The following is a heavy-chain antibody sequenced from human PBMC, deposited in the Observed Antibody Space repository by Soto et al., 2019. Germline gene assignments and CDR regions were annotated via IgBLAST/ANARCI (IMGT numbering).Heavy chain of an antibody. CDR2: INAGNGNT. D-gene: IGHD2-15*01. CDR1: GYTFTTYA. Sequence: ASVKVSCKASGYTFTTYAMHGVRQAPGQRLEWMGWINAGNGNTKYSQKFQGRVTITRDTSASTAYMELSSLRSEDTAVYFCARGCSGGICYVFDYWGQGTLVTVSS. V-gene: IGHV1-3*01. CDR3: ARGCSGGICYVFDY. J-gene: IGHJ4*02.